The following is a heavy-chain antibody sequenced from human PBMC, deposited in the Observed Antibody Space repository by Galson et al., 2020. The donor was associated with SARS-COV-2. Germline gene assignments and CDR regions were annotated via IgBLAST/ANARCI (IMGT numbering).Heavy chain of an antibody. J-gene: IGHJ4*02. CDR1: GFTFSNAW. CDR2: IKSKTDGGTT. Sequence: GESLKISCAASGFTFSNAWMSWVRQAPGKGLEWVGRIKSKTDGGTTDYAAPVKGRFTISRDDSKNTLYLQMNSLKTEDTAVYYCTTRYYDFWSGYFPFDYWGQGTLVTVSS. D-gene: IGHD3-3*01. V-gene: IGHV3-15*01. CDR3: TTRYYDFWSGYFPFDY.